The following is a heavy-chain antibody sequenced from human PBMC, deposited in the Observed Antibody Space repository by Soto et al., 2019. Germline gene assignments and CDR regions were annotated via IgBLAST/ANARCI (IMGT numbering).Heavy chain of an antibody. CDR2: ISGSGGST. J-gene: IGHJ4*02. CDR3: AKDLGSVLYDYIWGSYRPIFDY. D-gene: IGHD3-16*02. V-gene: IGHV3-23*01. Sequence: GGSLRLSCAASGFTFSSYAMSWVRQAPGKGLEWVSAISGSGGSTYYADSVKGRFTISRDNSKNTLYLQMNSLRAEDTAVYYCAKDLGSVLYDYIWGSYRPIFDYWGQGTLVTAPQ. CDR1: GFTFSSYA.